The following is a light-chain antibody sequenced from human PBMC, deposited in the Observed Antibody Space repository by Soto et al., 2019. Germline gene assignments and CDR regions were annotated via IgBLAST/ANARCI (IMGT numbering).Light chain of an antibody. CDR2: AAS. Sequence: IQLTQSPSSLSASGGDRVTITCRASQGISSYLAWYQQKQGKAPQLLIYAASTLQSGVTSRFSGSGSGTDFTLTVSSLQPEDFATYYCQQLNSYPLTFGGGTKVEIQ. CDR3: QQLNSYPLT. J-gene: IGKJ4*02. CDR1: QGISSY. V-gene: IGKV1-9*01.